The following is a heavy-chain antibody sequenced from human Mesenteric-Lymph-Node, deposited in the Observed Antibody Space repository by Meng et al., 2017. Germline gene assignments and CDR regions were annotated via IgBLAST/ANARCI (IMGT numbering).Heavy chain of an antibody. Sequence: GSLRLSCTVSGGSISDYYWSWIRQPPGKGLEWIGYIYYSGSTNYNPSLKSRVTISVDTSKNQFSLKLNSVTAADTAVYYCARDSALTFDYWGQGTLVTVSS. CDR1: GGSISDYY. J-gene: IGHJ4*02. CDR3: ARDSALTFDY. V-gene: IGHV4-59*01. CDR2: IYYSGST. D-gene: IGHD3-10*01.